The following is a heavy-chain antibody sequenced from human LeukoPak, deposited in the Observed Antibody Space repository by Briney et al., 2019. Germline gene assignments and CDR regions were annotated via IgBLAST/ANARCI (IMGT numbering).Heavy chain of an antibody. CDR1: GGSISSYY. V-gene: IGHV4-4*07. J-gene: IGHJ4*02. CDR2: IYSTGST. D-gene: IGHD6-19*01. CDR3: ARDRSGWYGQEY. Sequence: SQTLSLTCTVSGGSISSYYWSWIRQPAGKGLEWIGRIYSTGSTNYNPSLKSRVTISVDNSKNQFSLKLSSVTAADTAVYYCARDRSGWYGQEYWGQGNLVTVSS.